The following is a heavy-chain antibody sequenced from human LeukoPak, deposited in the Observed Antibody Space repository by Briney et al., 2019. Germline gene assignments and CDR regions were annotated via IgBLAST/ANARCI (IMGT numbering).Heavy chain of an antibody. V-gene: IGHV3-23*01. J-gene: IGHJ4*01. CDR3: AKGIYSSGWSYFDY. CDR2: LSGSGITT. D-gene: IGHD6-19*01. CDR1: GFTFSDYY. Sequence: GGSLRLSCAASGFTFSDYYMSWIRQAPGKGLEWVSTLSGSGITTYYADSVKGRFTISRDNSKNTLYLQMNSLRAEDTAVYYCAKGIYSSGWSYFDYWGHGTLVTVSS.